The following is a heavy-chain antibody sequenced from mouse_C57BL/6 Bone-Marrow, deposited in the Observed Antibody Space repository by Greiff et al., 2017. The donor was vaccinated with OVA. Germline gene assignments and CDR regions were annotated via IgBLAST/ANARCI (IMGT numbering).Heavy chain of an antibody. J-gene: IGHJ3*01. CDR2: IDPSDSYT. V-gene: IGHV1-50*01. Sequence: VHLPPPGAELVKPGASVKLSCKASGYTFTSYWMQWVKQRPGQGLEWIGEIDPSDSYTNYNQKFKGKATLTVDTSSSTAYMQLSSLTSEDSAVYYCARDDDGYSWFAYWGQGTLVTVSA. CDR3: ARDDDGYSWFAY. CDR1: GYTFTSYW. D-gene: IGHD2-3*01.